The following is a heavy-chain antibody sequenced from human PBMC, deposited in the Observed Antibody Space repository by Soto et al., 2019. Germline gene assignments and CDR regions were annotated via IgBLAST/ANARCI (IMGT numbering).Heavy chain of an antibody. D-gene: IGHD3-22*01. V-gene: IGHV4-39*01. J-gene: IGHJ4*02. CDR3: ARHPYDSSGYYYVDY. Sequence: SETLSLTCTVSGGSISSSSYYWGWIRQPPGKGLEWIGSIYYSGSTYYNPSLKSRVTISVDTSKNQFSLKLISVTAADTAVYYCARHPYDSSGYYYVDYWGQGTLVTVSS. CDR1: GGSISSSSYY. CDR2: IYYSGST.